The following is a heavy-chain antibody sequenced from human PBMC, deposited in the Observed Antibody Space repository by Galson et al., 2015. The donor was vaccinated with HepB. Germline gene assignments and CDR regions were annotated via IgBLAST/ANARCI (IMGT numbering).Heavy chain of an antibody. CDR2: ISYDGST. D-gene: IGHD3-16*01. Sequence: SLRLSCAASGFTVSSYSMNWVRQAPRKGLEWVSVISYDGSTNYDAAAVSRFSTISSNYTNTLLLQLINLRGDEEAMYYCSGGRAVYFLGDRHFEHWGQGTLVTVSS. CDR3: SGGRAVYFLGDRHFEH. J-gene: IGHJ4*02. V-gene: IGHV3-53*01. CDR1: GFTVSSYS.